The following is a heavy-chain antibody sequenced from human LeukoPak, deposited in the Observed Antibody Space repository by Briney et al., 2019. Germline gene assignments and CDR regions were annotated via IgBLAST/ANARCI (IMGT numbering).Heavy chain of an antibody. J-gene: IGHJ4*02. CDR1: GGSFSGYY. D-gene: IGHD6-19*01. CDR3: TRTGYSSGWRGTDY. CDR2: INHSGST. Sequence: PSETLSLTCAVYGGSFSGYYWSWIRQPPGKGLEWIGEINHSGSTNYNPSLKSRVTISVDTSKNQFSPKLSSVTAADTAVYYCTRTGYSSGWRGTDYWGQGTLVTVSS. V-gene: IGHV4-34*01.